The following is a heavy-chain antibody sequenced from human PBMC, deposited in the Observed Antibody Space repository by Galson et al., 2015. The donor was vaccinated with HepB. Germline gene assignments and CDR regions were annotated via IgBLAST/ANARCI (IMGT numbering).Heavy chain of an antibody. Sequence: SLRLSCAASGFTFSSYAMSWVRQAPGKGLEWVSAISGSGGGTYYADSVKGRFSISRDNSKNTLYLQMNSLRAEDTAVYYCAKLIVVVLAAISPSWQDYWGQGTLVTVS. D-gene: IGHD2-2*02. CDR2: ISGSGGGT. J-gene: IGHJ4*02. CDR1: GFTFSSYA. CDR3: AKLIVVVLAAISPSWQDY. V-gene: IGHV3-23*01.